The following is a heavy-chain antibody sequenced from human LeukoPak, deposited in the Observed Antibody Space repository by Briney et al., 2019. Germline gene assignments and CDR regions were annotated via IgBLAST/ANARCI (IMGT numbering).Heavy chain of an antibody. CDR3: ARDVGLGAVAGDDY. CDR2: IYHSGST. J-gene: IGHJ4*02. V-gene: IGHV4-38-2*02. CDR1: GYSISSGYY. D-gene: IGHD6-19*01. Sequence: KPSETLSLTCTVSGYSISSGYYWGWIRQPPGKGLEWIGSIYHSGSTYYNPSLKSRVTISVDTSKNQFSLKLSSVTAADTAVYYCARDVGLGAVAGDDYWGQGTLVTVSS.